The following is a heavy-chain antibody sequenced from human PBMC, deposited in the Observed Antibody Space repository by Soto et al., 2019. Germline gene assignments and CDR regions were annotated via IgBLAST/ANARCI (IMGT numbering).Heavy chain of an antibody. CDR2: TYYRSKWYN. CDR1: GDSVSSNSAA. CDR3: ARDTRYSSGWATITAQNYYYYYGMDV. J-gene: IGHJ6*02. V-gene: IGHV6-1*01. D-gene: IGHD6-19*01. Sequence: SQTLSLTCAISGDSVSSNSAAWNWIRQSPSRGLEWLGRTYYRSKWYNDYAVSVKSRITINPDTSKNQFSLQLNPVTPGEPAVYYWARDTRYSSGWATITAQNYYYYYGMDVWGQGTTVTVSS.